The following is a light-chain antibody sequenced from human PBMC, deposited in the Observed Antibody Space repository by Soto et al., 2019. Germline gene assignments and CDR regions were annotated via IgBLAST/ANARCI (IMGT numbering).Light chain of an antibody. CDR1: SSDIGGYNS. V-gene: IGLV2-8*01. CDR2: DVT. J-gene: IGLJ1*01. CDR3: SSYRDRKNLV. Sequence: QSVLTQSPSASGSPGQSVTISCTGTSSDIGGYNSVSWYQQHPGKAPKVMIYDVTKRPSGVPDRFSGSKSGNTASLTVSALQAEDEADYYCSSYRDRKNLVFETGTKVTVL.